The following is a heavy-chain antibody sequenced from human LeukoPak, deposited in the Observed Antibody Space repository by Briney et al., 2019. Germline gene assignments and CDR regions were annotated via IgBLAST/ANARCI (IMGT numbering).Heavy chain of an antibody. CDR1: GFTFSNYA. CDR3: AKFRADYYYYGMDV. J-gene: IGHJ6*02. V-gene: IGHV3-23*01. CDR2: INPSGGDT. Sequence: GGSLRLSCAVSGFTFSNYAMTWVRQAPGKGLEWVSVINPSGGDTFYADSVQGRSTISRNNSKNTLYLQMSSLRAEDTAVYYCAKFRADYYYYGMDVWGRGTTVTVSS.